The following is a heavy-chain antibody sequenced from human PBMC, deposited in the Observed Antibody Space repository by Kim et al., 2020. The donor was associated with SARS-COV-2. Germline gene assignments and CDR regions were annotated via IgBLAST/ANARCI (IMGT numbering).Heavy chain of an antibody. J-gene: IGHJ4*01. Sequence: GGSLRLSWAASGFTFSSYAMHWVRQAPGKGLEWVAVISYDGSNKYYADSVKGRFTISRDNSKNTLYLQMNSLRAEDTAVYYCARGYDILTGYLTPDYWG. CDR1: GFTFSSYA. D-gene: IGHD3-9*01. CDR2: ISYDGSNK. CDR3: ARGYDILTGYLTPDY. V-gene: IGHV3-30*04.